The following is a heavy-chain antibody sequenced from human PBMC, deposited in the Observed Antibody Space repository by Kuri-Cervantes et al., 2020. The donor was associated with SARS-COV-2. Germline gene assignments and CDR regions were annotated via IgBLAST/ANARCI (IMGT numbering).Heavy chain of an antibody. D-gene: IGHD2-2*01. CDR2: IYYSGST. Sequence: TFSSYWMSWVRQAPGKGLEWIGSIYYSGSTYYNPSLKSRVTISVDTSKNQFSLKLSSVTAADTAVYYCASGGGVVVPAEEAWFDYWGQGTLVTVSS. V-gene: IGHV4-39*07. J-gene: IGHJ4*02. CDR3: ASGGGVVVPAEEAWFDY. CDR1: TFSSYW.